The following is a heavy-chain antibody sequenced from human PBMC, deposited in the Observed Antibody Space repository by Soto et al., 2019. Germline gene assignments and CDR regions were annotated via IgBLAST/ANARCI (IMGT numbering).Heavy chain of an antibody. CDR2: ISAYHGNT. J-gene: IGHJ4*02. CDR1: GYNFTSYG. Sequence: QVQLVPSGAEVKKPGASVKVSCKASGYNFTSYGISWVRQAPGQGLEWMGWISAYHGNTKYAQKLQGRVTMTTDTSTSTAEMELRSLRSDDTAVYYCAREPNYFDYWGQGTLVTVSS. CDR3: AREPNYFDY. V-gene: IGHV1-18*01.